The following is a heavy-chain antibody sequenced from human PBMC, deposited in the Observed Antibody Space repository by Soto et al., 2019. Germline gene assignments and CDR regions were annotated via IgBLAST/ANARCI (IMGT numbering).Heavy chain of an antibody. CDR3: ARDLAAGNCDY. D-gene: IGHD6-13*01. J-gene: IGHJ4*02. CDR2: ISAHNGNT. CDR1: GYTFTSYG. Sequence: QVQLVQSGAEVKKPGASVKVSCKASGYTFTSYGISWVRQAPGQGLEWMGWISAHNGNTNYAQELQGKVTMTTDTTTSTDYMELRSLRSDDTAVYYCARDLAAGNCDYWGQGTLVTVSS. V-gene: IGHV1-18*01.